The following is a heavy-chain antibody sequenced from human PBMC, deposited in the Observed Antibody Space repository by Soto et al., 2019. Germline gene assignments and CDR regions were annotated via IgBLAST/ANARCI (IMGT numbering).Heavy chain of an antibody. V-gene: IGHV1-69*06. D-gene: IGHD6-19*01. CDR2: IIPIFGTA. CDR1: GGTFSSYA. CDR3: ARDSSGWAGLFHWFDP. J-gene: IGHJ5*02. Sequence: SVKVSCKASGGTFSSYAISWVRQAPGQGLEWMGGIIPIFGTANYAQKFQGRVTITADKSTSTAYMELSSLRSEDTAVYYCARDSSGWAGLFHWFDPWGQGTLVTVSS.